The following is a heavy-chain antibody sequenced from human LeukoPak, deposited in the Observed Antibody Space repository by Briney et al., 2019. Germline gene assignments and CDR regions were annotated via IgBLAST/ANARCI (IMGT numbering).Heavy chain of an antibody. CDR1: GYSFTDYY. Sequence: ASVKVSCKASGYSFTDYYMHWVRQAPGQGLEWVGRINPNTGDTNYAQKFQGRVTMTRDTSLTTAYMELRSLRSDDTAVYYCARVVAATPGGYYYYYMDVWGKGTTVTVSS. CDR3: ARVVAATPGGYYYYYMDV. V-gene: IGHV1-2*06. J-gene: IGHJ6*03. D-gene: IGHD2-15*01. CDR2: INPNTGDT.